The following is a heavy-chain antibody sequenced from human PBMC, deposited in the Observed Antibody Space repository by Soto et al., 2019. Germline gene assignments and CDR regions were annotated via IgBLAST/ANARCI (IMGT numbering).Heavy chain of an antibody. Sequence: ASVKVSCKASGYTFTSYDINWVRQATGKGFEWMGCLDPEDGNTVYAQRFQGRITMTEDTSTATAYMELSSLRSEDTAVYYCATVIGGTYFYYWGQGTLVTVSS. CDR1: GYTFTSYD. CDR2: LDPEDGNT. J-gene: IGHJ4*02. V-gene: IGHV1-8*01. D-gene: IGHD1-1*01. CDR3: ATVIGGTYFYY.